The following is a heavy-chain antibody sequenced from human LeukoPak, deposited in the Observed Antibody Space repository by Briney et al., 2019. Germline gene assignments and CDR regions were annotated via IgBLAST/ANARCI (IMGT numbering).Heavy chain of an antibody. V-gene: IGHV3-74*01. D-gene: IGHD6-19*01. J-gene: IGHJ4*02. CDR2: INTDGTVT. CDR1: GFTFSNYW. CDR3: ATKQWLAPPPDS. Sequence: GGSLRLSCAASGFTFSNYWMSWVRQAPGKGLESVSRINTDGTVTTYADSVKGRFTVSRDNADNTMFLQMNSVRDEDTAVYYCATKQWLAPPPDSWGQGTPVTVSS.